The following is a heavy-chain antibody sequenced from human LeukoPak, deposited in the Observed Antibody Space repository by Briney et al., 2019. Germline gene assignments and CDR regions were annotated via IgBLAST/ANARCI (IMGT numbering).Heavy chain of an antibody. J-gene: IGHJ4*02. D-gene: IGHD6-19*01. CDR3: AARPTSEAVAPSDF. CDR1: GFTFSSYA. V-gene: IGHV3-23*01. CDR2: ISGSGGST. Sequence: GGSLRLSCAASGFTFSSYAMSWVRQAPGKGLEWVSGISGSGGSTYYADSVKGRFTISRDNSKSTLYLQMNSLRAEDTATYYCAARPTSEAVAPSDFWGQGTLVTVSP.